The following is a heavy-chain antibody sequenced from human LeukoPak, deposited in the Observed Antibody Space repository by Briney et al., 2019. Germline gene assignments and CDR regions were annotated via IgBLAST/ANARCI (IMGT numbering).Heavy chain of an antibody. CDR1: GGSIRGYY. V-gene: IGHV4-59*01. J-gene: IGHJ4*02. D-gene: IGHD6-19*01. CDR2: IYENGIS. CDR3: ARETTLTGFASGLGFNY. Sequence: SETLSLTCTVSGGSIRGYYWSWIRQPPGKGLEWIGYIYENGISNYNPSLKSRVTILIDTSKNQFSLKLSSVTAADTAVYYCARETTLTGFASGLGFNYWGQGTLVTVSS.